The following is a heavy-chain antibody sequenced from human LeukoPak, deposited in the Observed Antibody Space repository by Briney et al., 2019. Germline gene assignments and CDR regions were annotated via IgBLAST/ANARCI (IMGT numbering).Heavy chain of an antibody. J-gene: IGHJ5*01. Sequence: TGGSLRLSCAASGFNFRNYWMHWVRQAPGKGLVWVARTRHDGSDSTYADSVKGRFTISRDNAKNTLYLQMSSLRAEDTAVYYCARDSHTSYDSWGQGTLVTVSS. CDR3: ARDSHTSYDS. V-gene: IGHV3-74*01. CDR1: GFNFRNYW. CDR2: TRHDGSDS. D-gene: IGHD5-18*01.